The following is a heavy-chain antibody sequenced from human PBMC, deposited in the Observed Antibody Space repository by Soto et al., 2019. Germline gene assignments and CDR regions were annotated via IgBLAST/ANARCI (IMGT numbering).Heavy chain of an antibody. Sequence: PSETLSLTCAVYGGSFSGYYWSWIRQPPGKGLEWIREINHSGSTNYNPSLKSRVTISVDTSKNQFSLKLSSVTAADTAVYYCARAGPFYYGSGSYYYYYYGMDVWGQGTTVTVSS. V-gene: IGHV4-34*01. CDR2: INHSGST. CDR3: ARAGPFYYGSGSYYYYYYGMDV. CDR1: GGSFSGYY. D-gene: IGHD3-10*01. J-gene: IGHJ6*02.